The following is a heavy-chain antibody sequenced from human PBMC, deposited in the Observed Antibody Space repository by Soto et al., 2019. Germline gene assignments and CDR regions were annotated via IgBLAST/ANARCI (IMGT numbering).Heavy chain of an antibody. CDR1: GFTFSSYW. J-gene: IGHJ4*02. Sequence: EVQLVESGGGLVQPGGSLRLSCAASGFTFSSYWMSWVRQAPGKGLEWVANIKHDGSEEYYVDSVKGRFTISRDNAKNSLYLQMNTLRAEDTAVYYCARIRSYAVVDYWGQGTLVTVSS. CDR2: IKHDGSEE. V-gene: IGHV3-7*04. CDR3: ARIRSYAVVDY. D-gene: IGHD3-3*02.